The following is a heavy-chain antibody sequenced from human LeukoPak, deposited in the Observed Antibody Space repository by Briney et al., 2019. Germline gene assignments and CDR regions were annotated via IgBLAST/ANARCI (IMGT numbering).Heavy chain of an antibody. CDR1: GFTFSRHG. CDR2: IRYDGSDK. D-gene: IGHD6-19*01. J-gene: IGHJ4*02. V-gene: IGHV3-30*02. CDR3: ARGGFYSSAYFDY. Sequence: GGSLRLSCAASGFTFSRHGMHWVRQAPGKGLEWVAFIRYDGSDKYYADSVKGRFTISRDNSENTLYLQMNNLRTEDTAVYYCARGGFYSSAYFDYWGQGTLVTVSS.